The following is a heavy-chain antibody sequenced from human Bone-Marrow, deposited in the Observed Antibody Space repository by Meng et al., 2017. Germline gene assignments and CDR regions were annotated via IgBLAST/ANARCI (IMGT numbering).Heavy chain of an antibody. CDR2: ISGSGGST. Sequence: GGSLRLSCAASGFTFSSYAMSWVRQAPGKGLEWVSAISGSGGSTYYADSVKGRFTISRDNSKNTLYLQMNSLRAEDTALYYCAKDSIIRDETEYYFDYWGQGTLVTVSS. D-gene: IGHD2-21*02. CDR1: GFTFSSYA. V-gene: IGHV3-23*01. CDR3: AKDSIIRDETEYYFDY. J-gene: IGHJ4*02.